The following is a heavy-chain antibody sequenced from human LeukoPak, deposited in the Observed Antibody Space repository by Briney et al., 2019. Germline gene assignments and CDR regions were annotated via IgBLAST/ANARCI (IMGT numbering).Heavy chain of an antibody. J-gene: IGHJ3*02. Sequence: GGSLRLSCAASGFTFSSYAMSWVRQPPGRGLEWVSAISGSGGSTYYADSVKGRFTISRDNSTNTLYLQMNSLRAEDTAVYYCAKEEYPMVMYDAFDIWGQGTMVTVSS. CDR1: GFTFSSYA. V-gene: IGHV3-23*01. D-gene: IGHD5-18*01. CDR2: ISGSGGST. CDR3: AKEEYPMVMYDAFDI.